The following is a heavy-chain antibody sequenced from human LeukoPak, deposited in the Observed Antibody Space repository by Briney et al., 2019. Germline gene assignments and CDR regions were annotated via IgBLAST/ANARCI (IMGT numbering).Heavy chain of an antibody. Sequence: GGSLRLSCAASGFTFSSYWMSWVRQAPGKGLEWVANIKQDGSEKYYVDSVKGRFTISRDNAKNSLYLQMNSLRAEDTAVYYCARDSSGWSGRLDNWGQGALVIVSS. CDR2: IKQDGSEK. V-gene: IGHV3-7*01. D-gene: IGHD6-19*01. J-gene: IGHJ4*02. CDR1: GFTFSSYW. CDR3: ARDSSGWSGRLDN.